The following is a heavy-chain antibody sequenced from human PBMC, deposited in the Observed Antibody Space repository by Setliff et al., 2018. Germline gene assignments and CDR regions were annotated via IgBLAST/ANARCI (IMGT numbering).Heavy chain of an antibody. V-gene: IGHV4-39*07. Sequence: PSETLSLTCTVSGASLRSGSYYWSWIRQPPGKGLEWLGEVSHSGSTNYKPSLKGRVAMSVDTSKRQFSLKLNSVTAADTAVYFCARDYGPNDYWGQGSLVTVSS. CDR2: VSHSGST. D-gene: IGHD3-16*01. J-gene: IGHJ4*02. CDR3: ARDYGPNDY. CDR1: GASLRSGSYY.